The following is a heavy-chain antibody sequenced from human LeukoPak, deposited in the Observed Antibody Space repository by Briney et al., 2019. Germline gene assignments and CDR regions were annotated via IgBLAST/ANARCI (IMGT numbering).Heavy chain of an antibody. D-gene: IGHD6-25*01. CDR3: ARVPFLLSGFWDY. CDR1: GYTFTNYY. CDR2: INPSGGST. V-gene: IGHV1-46*01. J-gene: IGHJ4*02. Sequence: ASVKVSCKASGYTFTNYYIHWVRQAPGQGLEWMGIINPSGGSTIYPQKFQGRVSMTRDTSTSTVYMELSSLRSEDTAVYYCARVPFLLSGFWDYWGQGTLVTVSS.